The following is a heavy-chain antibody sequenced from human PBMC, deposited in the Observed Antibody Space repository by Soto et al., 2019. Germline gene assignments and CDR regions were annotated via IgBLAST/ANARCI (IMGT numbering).Heavy chain of an antibody. CDR3: ARDEGSSSVRRGYYYYYGMDV. D-gene: IGHD6-6*01. V-gene: IGHV1-18*01. CDR2: ISAYNGNT. CDR1: GYTFTSYG. J-gene: IGHJ6*02. Sequence: QVQLVQSGAEVKKPGASVKVSCKASGYTFTSYGISWVRQAPGQGLEWMGWISAYNGNTNYAQKLQGRVTKTTDTSTSTAYMELRSLRSDDTAVYYCARDEGSSSVRRGYYYYYGMDVWGQGTTVTVSS.